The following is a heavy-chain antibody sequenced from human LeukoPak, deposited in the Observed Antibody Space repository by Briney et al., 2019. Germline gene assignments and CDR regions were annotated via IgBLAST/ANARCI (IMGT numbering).Heavy chain of an antibody. Sequence: GGSLRLSCAASGFTFSSYSMNWVRQAPGKGLEWVSGISWNSGSIGYADSVKGRFTISRDNAKNSLYLQMNSLRAEDTALYYCAKARHLVVVPVDRGQGTMVTVSS. J-gene: IGHJ3*01. D-gene: IGHD2-2*01. V-gene: IGHV3-9*01. CDR2: ISWNSGSI. CDR1: GFTFSSYS. CDR3: AKARHLVVVPVD.